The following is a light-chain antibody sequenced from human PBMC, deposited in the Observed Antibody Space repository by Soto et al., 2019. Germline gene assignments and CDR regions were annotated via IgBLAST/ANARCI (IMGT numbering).Light chain of an antibody. CDR1: SSDVGGYNY. CDR3: SSYTSSSTVV. Sequence: QSALTQPASVSGSPGQSITISCTGTSSDVGGYNYVSWYQQHPGKAPKLMIYDVSTRPSGVSNRFSGSKSGNTASLTISGVQAEDEADYYCSSYTSSSTVVFGGGTKLTVL. J-gene: IGLJ2*01. V-gene: IGLV2-14*01. CDR2: DVS.